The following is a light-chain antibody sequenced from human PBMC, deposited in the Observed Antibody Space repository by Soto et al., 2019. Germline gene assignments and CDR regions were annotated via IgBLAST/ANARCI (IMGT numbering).Light chain of an antibody. CDR1: SSDVDYYKF. CDR3: SSYTRSSPV. J-gene: IGLJ1*01. Sequence: QSVLSQPASVSGSPGQSITISCIGTSSDVDYYKFVSWYQHHPGKAPKLLIYDVNDRPSGVSNRFSGSKSGNTASLTISGLQNDDEAVYYRSSYTRSSPVFGTGTKVTVL. CDR2: DVN. V-gene: IGLV2-14*01.